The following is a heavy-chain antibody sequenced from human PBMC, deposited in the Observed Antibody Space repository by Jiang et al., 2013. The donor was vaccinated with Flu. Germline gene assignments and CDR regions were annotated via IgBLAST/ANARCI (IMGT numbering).Heavy chain of an antibody. CDR3: ARVGSTWLWYFDY. D-gene: IGHD6-13*01. V-gene: IGHV4-59*01. J-gene: IGHJ4*02. CDR2: IYYSGST. Sequence: EWIGYIYYSGSTNYNPSLKSRVTISVDTSNNQFSLKLSSVTAADTAVYYCARVGSTWLWYFDYWGQGTLVTVSS.